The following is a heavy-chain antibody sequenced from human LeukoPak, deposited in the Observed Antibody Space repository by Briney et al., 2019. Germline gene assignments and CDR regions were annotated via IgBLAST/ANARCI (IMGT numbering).Heavy chain of an antibody. J-gene: IGHJ4*02. V-gene: IGHV4-34*01. CDR1: GGSISSYY. CDR2: INHSGST. Sequence: SETLSLTCTVSGGSISSYYWSWIRQPPGKGLESIGEINHSGSTNYNPSLKSRVTISVDTSKNQFSLKLSSVTAADTAVYYCARAYDSSGYAVDYWGQGTLVTVSS. D-gene: IGHD3-22*01. CDR3: ARAYDSSGYAVDY.